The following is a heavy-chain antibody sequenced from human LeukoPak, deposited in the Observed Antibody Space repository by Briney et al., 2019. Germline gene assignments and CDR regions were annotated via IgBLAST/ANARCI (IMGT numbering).Heavy chain of an antibody. Sequence: SQTLSLTCTVSGGSINNGGYYWSWIRQHPGKGLEWIGYTYYSGSSYYNPSLRSRVTISVDTSKNHFSLKLSSVTAADTAVYYCARNRDGYNSFDYWGQGTLVTVSS. V-gene: IGHV4-31*03. J-gene: IGHJ4*02. D-gene: IGHD5-24*01. CDR3: ARNRDGYNSFDY. CDR2: TYYSGSS. CDR1: GGSINNGGYY.